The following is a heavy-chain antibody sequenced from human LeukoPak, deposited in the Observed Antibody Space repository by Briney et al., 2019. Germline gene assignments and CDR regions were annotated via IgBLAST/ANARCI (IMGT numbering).Heavy chain of an antibody. Sequence: SETLSLTCTVSGGSISSHYWSWIRQPPGKGLEWIGYIYYSGSTNYSPSLKSRVSISVDTSKNQFSLKLSSVTAADTAVYYCARDSGHLRTIDAFDIWGQGTMVTVSS. D-gene: IGHD4/OR15-4a*01. CDR3: ARDSGHLRTIDAFDI. CDR2: IYYSGST. CDR1: GGSISSHY. V-gene: IGHV4-59*11. J-gene: IGHJ3*02.